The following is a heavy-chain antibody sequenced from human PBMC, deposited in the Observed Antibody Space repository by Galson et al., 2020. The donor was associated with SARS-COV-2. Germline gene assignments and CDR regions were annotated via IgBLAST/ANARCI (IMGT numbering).Heavy chain of an antibody. CDR2: VNPNSGGT. CDR3: VAYGDYGQGGPFDH. CDR1: GYTFTGYY. D-gene: IGHD4-17*01. V-gene: IGHV1-2*02. Sequence: ASVKVSCKAAGYTFTGYYMHWVRQAPGQGLEWMGWVNPNSGGTNYAQKFQGRVTMTRDTSITTAYMELSRLRSDDTAVYYCVAYGDYGQGGPFDHWGQGTLVTVSS. J-gene: IGHJ4*02.